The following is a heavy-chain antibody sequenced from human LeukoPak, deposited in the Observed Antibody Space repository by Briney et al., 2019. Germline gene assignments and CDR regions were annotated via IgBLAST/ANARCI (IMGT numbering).Heavy chain of an antibody. CDR3: AKDRLAIVVVADWFDP. Sequence: GGSLRLSCAASGITFSSYAMSWVRQAPGKGLEWVSTISGSGGDTYYADSVKGRFTISRDNSKNTLFLQMNSLRAEDTAVYYCAKDRLAIVVVADWFDPWGQGTLVTVSS. J-gene: IGHJ5*02. D-gene: IGHD2-2*03. V-gene: IGHV3-23*01. CDR2: ISGSGGDT. CDR1: GITFSSYA.